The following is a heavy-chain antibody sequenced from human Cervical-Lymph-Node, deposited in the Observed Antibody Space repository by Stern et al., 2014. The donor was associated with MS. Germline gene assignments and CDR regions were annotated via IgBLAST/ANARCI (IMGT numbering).Heavy chain of an antibody. CDR1: CYTFTSYG. D-gene: IGHD2-15*01. V-gene: IGHV1-18*01. CDR3: ARGLLGSENAFDI. Sequence: QMQLVQSGDEVKTPGDSGKVSCKASCYTFTSYGISCVRQAPGQRLELKGWISAYNVNTNYAQKLQGRVTMTTDTSTSTAYMELRSLRSDDTAVYYCARGLLGSENAFDIWGQGTMVTVSS. J-gene: IGHJ3*02. CDR2: ISAYNVNT.